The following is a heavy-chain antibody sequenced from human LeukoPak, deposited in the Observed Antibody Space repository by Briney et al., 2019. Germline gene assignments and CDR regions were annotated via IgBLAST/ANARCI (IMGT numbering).Heavy chain of an antibody. J-gene: IGHJ5*02. CDR1: GGSISSYY. D-gene: IGHD3-3*01. CDR3: ARLLDXDFWSGQANWFDP. V-gene: IGHV4-59*08. Sequence: SETLSLTCTVSGGSISSYYWSWIRQPPGKGLEWIGYIYYSGSTNYNPSLKSRVTISVDTSKNQFSLKLSSVTAADTAVYYCARLLDXDFWSGQANWFDPWGQGTLVTVSS. CDR2: IYYSGST.